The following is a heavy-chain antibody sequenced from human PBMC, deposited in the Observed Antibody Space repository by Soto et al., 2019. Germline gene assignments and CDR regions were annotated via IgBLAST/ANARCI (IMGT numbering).Heavy chain of an antibody. Sequence: QVQLVQSGAEVKKPGASVKVSCKASGYTFTGYYMHWVRQAPGQGLEWMGWINPNSGGTNYAQKFQGRVIMTRDTSISTAYMGLSRLRADDTAVYYCARDFNGYDLGEAYYFDYWGQGPLVTVSS. V-gene: IGHV1-2*02. CDR3: ARDFNGYDLGEAYYFDY. J-gene: IGHJ4*02. CDR1: GYTFTGYY. CDR2: INPNSGGT. D-gene: IGHD3-16*01.